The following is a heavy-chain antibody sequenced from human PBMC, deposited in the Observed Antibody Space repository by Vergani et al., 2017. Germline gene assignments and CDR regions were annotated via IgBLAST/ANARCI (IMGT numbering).Heavy chain of an antibody. CDR1: GFTFSSYE. V-gene: IGHV3-48*03. CDR3: ARDLPYYDILTGYPS. CDR2: ISSSGSTI. J-gene: IGHJ5*02. Sequence: VQLVESGGGVVQPGRSLRLSCSASGFTFSSYEMNWVRQAPGKGLEWVSYISSSGSTIYYADSVKGRFTISRDNAKNSLYLQMNSLRAEDTAVYYCARDLPYYDILTGYPSWGQGTLVTVSS. D-gene: IGHD3-9*01.